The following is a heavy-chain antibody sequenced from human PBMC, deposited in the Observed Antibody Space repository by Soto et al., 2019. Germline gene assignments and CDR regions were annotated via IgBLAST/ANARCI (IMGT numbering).Heavy chain of an antibody. CDR1: GGSISSSSYY. CDR2: IYYSGST. J-gene: IGHJ4*02. CDR3: ASSDYVWFDY. Sequence: SETLSLTCTVSGGSISSSSYYWGWIRQPPGKGLEWIGGIYYSGSTYYNPSLKSRVTISVDTSKNQFSLKLSSVTAADTAVYYCASSDYVWFDYWGQGTLVTVSS. D-gene: IGHD4-17*01. V-gene: IGHV4-39*01.